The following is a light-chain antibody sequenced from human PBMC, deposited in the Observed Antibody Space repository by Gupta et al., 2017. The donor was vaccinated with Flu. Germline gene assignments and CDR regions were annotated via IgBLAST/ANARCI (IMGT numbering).Light chain of an antibody. CDR1: NIGSKS. V-gene: IGLV3-21*03. Sequence: KTARITCGGNNIGSKSVHWYQQKPGQAPVLVVYDDSDRPSGIPERFSGSNSGNTATLTISRVEAGDEADYYCQVWDSSSDLLYVFGTGTKVTVL. CDR3: QVWDSSSDLLYV. J-gene: IGLJ1*01. CDR2: DDS.